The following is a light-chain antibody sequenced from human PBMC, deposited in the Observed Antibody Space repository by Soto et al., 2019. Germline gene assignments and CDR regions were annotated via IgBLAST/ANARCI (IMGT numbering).Light chain of an antibody. V-gene: IGKV3-20*01. Sequence: EIVLTQSPGTLSLSPGERATLSCRASQSVSNNYLAWYQQKPGQAPRLLNYGASNRATGIPDRFSGSGSGTDFTLTISRLEAEDFAVYYCQQYGSSGTFGQGTKVDIK. J-gene: IGKJ1*01. CDR3: QQYGSSGT. CDR1: QSVSNNY. CDR2: GAS.